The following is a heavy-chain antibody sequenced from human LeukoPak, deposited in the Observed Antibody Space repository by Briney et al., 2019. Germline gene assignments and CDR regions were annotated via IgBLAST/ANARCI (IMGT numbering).Heavy chain of an antibody. CDR3: ARDTGYCSGGSCYSDY. CDR2: INHSGST. V-gene: IGHV4-34*01. D-gene: IGHD2-15*01. J-gene: IGHJ4*02. Sequence: SETLSLTCAVYGGSFSGYYWSWIRQPPGKGLEWIGEINHSGSTNYNPSLKSRVTISVDTSKNQFSLKLSSVTAADTAVYYCARDTGYCSGGSCYSDYWGQGTLVTVSS. CDR1: GGSFSGYY.